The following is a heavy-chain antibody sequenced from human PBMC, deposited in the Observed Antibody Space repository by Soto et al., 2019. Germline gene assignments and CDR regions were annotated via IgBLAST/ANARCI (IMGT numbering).Heavy chain of an antibody. J-gene: IGHJ4*02. D-gene: IGHD3-16*01. CDR2: ISGSGGST. Sequence: GGSLRLSCAASGFTFSSYAMSWVRQAPGKGLEWVSAISGSGGSTYYADSVKGRFTISRDNSKNTLYLQMNSLRAEDTAVYYCANDPPRGTAFRAAQKNPPPNNDYWGQGTLVTVSS. V-gene: IGHV3-23*01. CDR1: GFTFSSYA. CDR3: ANDPPRGTAFRAAQKNPPPNNDY.